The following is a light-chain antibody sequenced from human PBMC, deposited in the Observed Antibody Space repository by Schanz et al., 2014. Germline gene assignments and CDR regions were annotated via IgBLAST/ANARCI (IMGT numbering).Light chain of an antibody. CDR3: ATWDDSLNGHVV. J-gene: IGLJ2*01. Sequence: QSVLTQPPSASGTPGQRVTISCSGTSSNIGSKPVNWYQQLPGTAPKLLIHFNTERPSGVPDRFSGSKSGTSASLAISGLQSEDEADYYCATWDDSLNGHVVFGGGTKLTVL. CDR1: SSNIGSKP. CDR2: FNT. V-gene: IGLV1-44*01.